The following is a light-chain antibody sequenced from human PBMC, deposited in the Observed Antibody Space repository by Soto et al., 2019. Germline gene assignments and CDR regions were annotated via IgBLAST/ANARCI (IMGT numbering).Light chain of an antibody. CDR3: SQYTSSSTVV. J-gene: IGLJ2*01. Sequence: QSALTQPASVSGSPGQSITLSCTGTSSDVGGYNYVSWYQQHPGKAPKLMIYDVSNRPSGVSNRFSGSKSGNTASLTISGLQAEDEADYYCSQYTSSSTVVFGGGTKLTVL. CDR1: SSDVGGYNY. CDR2: DVS. V-gene: IGLV2-14*01.